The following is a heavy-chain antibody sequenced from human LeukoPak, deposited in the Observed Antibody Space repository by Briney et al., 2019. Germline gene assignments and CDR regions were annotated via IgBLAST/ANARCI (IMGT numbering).Heavy chain of an antibody. Sequence: ASVKVSCKASGYTFTGYYMHWVRQAPGKGLEWMGGFDPEDGETIYAQKFQGRVTMTEDTSTDTAYMELSSLRSEDTAVYYCATDRRQGRDYYDSSGYYYGYWGQGTLVTVSS. CDR2: FDPEDGET. CDR1: GYTFTGYY. V-gene: IGHV1-24*01. J-gene: IGHJ4*02. D-gene: IGHD3-22*01. CDR3: ATDRRQGRDYYDSSGYYYGY.